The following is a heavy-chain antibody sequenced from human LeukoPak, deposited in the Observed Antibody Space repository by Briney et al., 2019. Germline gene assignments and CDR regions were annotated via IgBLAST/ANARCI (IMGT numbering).Heavy chain of an antibody. Sequence: GGSLRLSCAASGFTFSSYEMNWVRQAPGKGLEWVSYISSSGGTIYYADSVKGRFTISRDNAKNSLYLQMNSLRAEDTAVYYCARGEDTAIVSWFDPWGQGTLVTVSS. J-gene: IGHJ5*02. CDR2: ISSSGGTI. V-gene: IGHV3-48*03. D-gene: IGHD5-18*01. CDR3: ARGEDTAIVSWFDP. CDR1: GFTFSSYE.